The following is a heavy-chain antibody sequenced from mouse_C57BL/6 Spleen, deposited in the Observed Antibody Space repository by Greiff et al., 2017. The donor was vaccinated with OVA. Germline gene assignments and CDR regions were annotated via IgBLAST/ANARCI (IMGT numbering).Heavy chain of an antibody. J-gene: IGHJ2*01. Sequence: VQLQQPGAELVRPGTSVKLSCKASGYTFTSYWMHWVKQRPGQGLEWIGVIDPSDSYTNYNQKFKGKATLTVDTSSSTAYMQLSSLTSEDSAVYYCARSGYYSNYFDYWGQGTTLTVSS. CDR3: ARSGYYSNYFDY. D-gene: IGHD2-5*01. V-gene: IGHV1-59*01. CDR1: GYTFTSYW. CDR2: IDPSDSYT.